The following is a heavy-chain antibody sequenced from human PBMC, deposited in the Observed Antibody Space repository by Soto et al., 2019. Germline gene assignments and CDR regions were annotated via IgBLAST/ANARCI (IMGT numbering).Heavy chain of an antibody. CDR1: GGTFSSYA. V-gene: IGHV1-69*01. CDR3: ARSEAVRSEAGTTVVGPNNWFDP. J-gene: IGHJ5*02. CDR2: ITPILGTA. D-gene: IGHD1-7*01. Sequence: QVQLVQSGAEVKKPGSSVKVSCKASGGTFSSYAISWVRQAPGQGLEWMGGITPILGTAKYAQKFQGRVTITADESTSTAFMELSSLTSEDTAVYYCARSEAVRSEAGTTVVGPNNWFDPWGQGTRVTVSS.